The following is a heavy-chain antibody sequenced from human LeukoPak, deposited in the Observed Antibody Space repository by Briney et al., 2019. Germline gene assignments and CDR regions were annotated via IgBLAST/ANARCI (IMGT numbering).Heavy chain of an antibody. CDR3: ARGGSGYYCDY. CDR2: INPSGGST. V-gene: IGHV1-46*01. CDR1: GYTFTGYY. J-gene: IGHJ4*02. Sequence: ASVKVSCKASGYTFTGYYMHWVRQAPGQGLEWMGIINPSGGSTRYAQKFQGRVTMTRDTSTSTVYMELSSLRSEDTAVYYCARGGSGYYCDYWGQGTLVTVSS. D-gene: IGHD3-22*01.